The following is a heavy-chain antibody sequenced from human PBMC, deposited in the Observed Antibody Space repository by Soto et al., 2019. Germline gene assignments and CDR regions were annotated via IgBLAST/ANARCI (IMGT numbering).Heavy chain of an antibody. V-gene: IGHV3-9*01. J-gene: IGHJ4*02. CDR2: ISWNSGSI. Sequence: VQLVESGGGLVQPGRSLRLSCAASGFTFDDYAMHWVRQAPGKGLEWVSGISWNSGSIGYADSVKGRFTISRDNAKNSLYLQMNSLRAEDTALYYCAKDGSTVTFSLFDYWGQGTLVTVSS. D-gene: IGHD4-17*01. CDR1: GFTFDDYA. CDR3: AKDGSTVTFSLFDY.